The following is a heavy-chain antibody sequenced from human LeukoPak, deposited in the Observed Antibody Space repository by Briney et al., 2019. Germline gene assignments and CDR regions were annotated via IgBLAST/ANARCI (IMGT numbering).Heavy chain of an antibody. CDR1: GFTFSSYA. V-gene: IGHV3-23*01. Sequence: GGSLRLSCAASGFTFSSYAMTWVRQAPGKGLEWVSTISGSGGNTYHADSVKGRFTISRDNSKNTLYLQMNSLRAEDTAVYYCARGGQTFDYWGQGTLVTVSS. CDR3: ARGGQTFDY. J-gene: IGHJ4*02. D-gene: IGHD3-10*01. CDR2: ISGSGGNT.